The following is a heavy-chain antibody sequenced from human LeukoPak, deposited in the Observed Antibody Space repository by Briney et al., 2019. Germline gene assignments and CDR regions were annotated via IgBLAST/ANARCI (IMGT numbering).Heavy chain of an antibody. V-gene: IGHV3-7*03. CDR1: GFTFSSYW. J-gene: IGHJ3*02. CDR3: ARDLGYDYVWGSYRWAFDI. Sequence: PGGSLRLSCAASGFTFSSYWMSWVRQAPGKGLEWVAIIKDDGSARYYVDSVKGRFTISRDNAKNSLFLQTNSLRSDDTAVYYCARDLGYDYVWGSYRWAFDIWGQGTMVTVSS. D-gene: IGHD3-16*02. CDR2: IKDDGSAR.